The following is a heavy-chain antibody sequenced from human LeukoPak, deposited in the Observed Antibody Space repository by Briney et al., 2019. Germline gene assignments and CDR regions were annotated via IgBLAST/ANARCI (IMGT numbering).Heavy chain of an antibody. CDR1: GYTFTNYY. V-gene: IGHV1-46*01. CDR3: ARAKDIVVVVAAMAYGMDV. Sequence: ASVKVSCKASGYTFTNYYMHWVRQAPGQGLEWMGIINPSGGSTSYAQKFQGRVTITADESTSTAYMELSSLRSEDTAVYYCARAKDIVVVVAAMAYGMDVWGQGTTVTVSS. D-gene: IGHD2-15*01. J-gene: IGHJ6*02. CDR2: INPSGGST.